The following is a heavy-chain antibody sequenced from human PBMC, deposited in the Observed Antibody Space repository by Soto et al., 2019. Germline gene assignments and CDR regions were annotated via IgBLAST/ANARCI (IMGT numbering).Heavy chain of an antibody. Sequence: LSLTCAVSGYSISSGYYWGWIRQPPGKGLEWIGSIYHSGSTYYNPSLKSRVTISVDTSKNQFSLKLSSVTAADTAVYYCAREGYCSGGSCYSRRGWFDPWGQGTLVTVSS. CDR2: IYHSGST. CDR1: GYSISSGYY. J-gene: IGHJ5*02. D-gene: IGHD2-15*01. V-gene: IGHV4-38-2*02. CDR3: AREGYCSGGSCYSRRGWFDP.